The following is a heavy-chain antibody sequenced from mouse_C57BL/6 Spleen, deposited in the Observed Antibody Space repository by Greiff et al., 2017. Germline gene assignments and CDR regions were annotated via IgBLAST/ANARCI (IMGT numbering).Heavy chain of an antibody. CDR3: ARGNWDYFDY. Sequence: VQLQQSGAELVRPGPSVKVSCKASGYAFTNYLIEWVKQRPGQGLEWIGVINPGSGGTNYNEKFKGKATLTADKSSSTAYMQLSSLTSEDSAVYFCARGNWDYFDYWGQGTTLTVSS. CDR2: INPGSGGT. J-gene: IGHJ2*01. D-gene: IGHD4-1*01. CDR1: GYAFTNYL. V-gene: IGHV1-54*01.